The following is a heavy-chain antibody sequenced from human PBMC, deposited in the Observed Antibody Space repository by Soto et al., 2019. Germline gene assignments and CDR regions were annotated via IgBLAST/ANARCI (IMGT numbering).Heavy chain of an antibody. CDR1: GDTFTNFG. J-gene: IGHJ5*02. CDR3: ARVVRGVVNWFHP. CDR2: IATYNSNR. D-gene: IGHD3-10*01. V-gene: IGHV1-18*01. Sequence: ASVKVSCKTSGDTFTNFGLSWVRQAPGQGLEWMGWIATYNSNRNYAQKFQGRLPLTTDTSTSTAYMGLKSLGYDDTAVYYCARVVRGVVNWFHPWGQGTLVTVSS.